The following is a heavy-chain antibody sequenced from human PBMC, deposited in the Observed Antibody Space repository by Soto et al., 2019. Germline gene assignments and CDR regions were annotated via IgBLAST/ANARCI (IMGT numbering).Heavy chain of an antibody. V-gene: IGHV6-1*01. D-gene: IGHD6-19*01. CDR3: ALAVAGQLGGMDV. CDR1: GDSVSRTSAA. CDR2: TYFRSKWSN. J-gene: IGHJ6*02. Sequence: SQTLSLTCAISGDSVSRTSAAWYWIRQSPSRGLEWLGRTYFRSKWSNDYAVFVKSRITMNPDTSKNQFSVQLNSVTTEDTAVYYSALAVAGQLGGMDVWGQGTKVTVAS.